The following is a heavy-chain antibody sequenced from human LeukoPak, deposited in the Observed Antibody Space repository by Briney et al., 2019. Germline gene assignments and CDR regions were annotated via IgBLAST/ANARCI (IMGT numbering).Heavy chain of an antibody. D-gene: IGHD2-15*01. Sequence: GGSLRLSCAASGFTFSSYSMNWVRQAPGKGLEWVSSISSSSSYIYYADSVKGRFTISRDNAKNSLYLQMNSLRAEDTAVYYCARDGHPVVVAADYYYYGMDVWGQETTVTVSS. CDR3: ARDGHPVVVAADYYYYGMDV. CDR2: ISSSSSYI. V-gene: IGHV3-21*01. CDR1: GFTFSSYS. J-gene: IGHJ6*02.